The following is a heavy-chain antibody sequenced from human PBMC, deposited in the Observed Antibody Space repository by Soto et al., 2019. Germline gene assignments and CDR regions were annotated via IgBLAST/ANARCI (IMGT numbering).Heavy chain of an antibody. CDR2: INHSGST. V-gene: IGHV4-34*01. CDR3: ARGLKYSSSWYFYYYGMDV. Sequence: QVQLQQWGAGLLKPSETLSLTCAVYGGSFSGYYWSWIRQPPGKGLEWIGEINHSGSTNYNPSLKSRVTISVDTSKNQFSLKLSSVTAAATAVYYCARGLKYSSSWYFYYYGMDVWGQGTTVTVSS. J-gene: IGHJ6*02. D-gene: IGHD6-13*01. CDR1: GGSFSGYY.